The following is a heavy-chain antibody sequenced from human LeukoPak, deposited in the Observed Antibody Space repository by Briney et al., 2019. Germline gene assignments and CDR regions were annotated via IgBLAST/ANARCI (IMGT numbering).Heavy chain of an antibody. CDR2: ISGSGGST. Sequence: AGGSLRLSCAASGFTFSSYAMSWVRQAPGKGLEWVSAISGSGGSTYYADSVKGRFTIPRDNSKNTLYLQMNSLRAEDTAVYYCAKAPAGYDSSYFDYWGQGTLVTVSS. D-gene: IGHD3-22*01. J-gene: IGHJ4*02. V-gene: IGHV3-23*01. CDR1: GFTFSSYA. CDR3: AKAPAGYDSSYFDY.